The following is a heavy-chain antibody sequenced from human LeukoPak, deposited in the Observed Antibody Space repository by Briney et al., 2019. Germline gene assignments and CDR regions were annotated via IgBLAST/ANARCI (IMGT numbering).Heavy chain of an antibody. CDR1: GFTFSDYY. J-gene: IGHJ4*02. D-gene: IGHD3-10*01. CDR3: ARERNGVFDY. Sequence: GGSLRLSCAASGFTFSDYYMTWIRQAPGKGLEWVSYISSTGSYTDYVESVKGRFTISRDTAKNSLYLQMNSLRVEDAAVYYCARERNGVFDYWGQGTLVTVSS. CDR2: ISSTGSYT. V-gene: IGHV3-11*05.